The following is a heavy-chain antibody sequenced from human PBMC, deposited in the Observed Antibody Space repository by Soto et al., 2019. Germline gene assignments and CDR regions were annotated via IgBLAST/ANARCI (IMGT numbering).Heavy chain of an antibody. CDR1: GFTFSGSA. J-gene: IGHJ5*02. Sequence: GGSLRLSCAASGFTFSGSAMHWVRQASGKGLEWVGRIRSKANSYATAYAASVKGRFTISRDDSKNTAYLQMNSLKTEDTAVYYCTRRGDSSSWYIGFDPWGQGTLVTVSS. CDR3: TRRGDSSSWYIGFDP. D-gene: IGHD6-13*01. CDR2: IRSKANSYAT. V-gene: IGHV3-73*01.